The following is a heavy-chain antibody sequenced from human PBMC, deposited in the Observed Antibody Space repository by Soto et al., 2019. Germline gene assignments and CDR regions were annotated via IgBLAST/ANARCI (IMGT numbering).Heavy chain of an antibody. CDR1: AGSIRGND. J-gene: IGHJ6*02. CDR3: ARDLWGYCGTDCYPLDV. V-gene: IGHV4-59*01. D-gene: IGHD2-21*02. Sequence: SETLSLTCTVSAGSIRGNDWSWIRQPPGKGLEWIGYMYNTGSTVYNPSFKSRVTISVDTSKNQFSLKLNSVTAADTAVYYCARDLWGYCGTDCYPLDVWGQGTTVTVS. CDR2: MYNTGST.